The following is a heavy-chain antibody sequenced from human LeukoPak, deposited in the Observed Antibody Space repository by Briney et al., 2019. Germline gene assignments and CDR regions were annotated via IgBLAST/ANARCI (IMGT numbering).Heavy chain of an antibody. D-gene: IGHD5-24*01. CDR1: GFTFSSYW. CDR3: ARDLGWLQFDY. CDR2: IEEDGSEK. J-gene: IGHJ4*02. V-gene: IGHV3-7*01. Sequence: GGSLRLSCAASGFTFSSYWMSWVRQAPGKGLEWVANIEEDGSEKYYVDSVKGRFTISRDNVKNSLFLQMNSLRADDTAVYYCARDLGWLQFDYWGQGTLVTVSS.